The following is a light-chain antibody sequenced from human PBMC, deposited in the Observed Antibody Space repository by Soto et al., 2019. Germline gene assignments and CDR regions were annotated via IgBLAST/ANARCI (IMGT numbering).Light chain of an antibody. CDR2: DPS. CDR3: QQYNSYSLT. J-gene: IGKJ4*01. CDR1: PSISSW. Sequence: DIQMTQSPPPLSASVGDRVTITCRASPSISSWLAWYQQKPGKAPKLLIYDPSSLASGVPSRFSGSGSGREFTLTMSSLQPDGFATYYCQQYNSYSLTCGGGTKVEIK. V-gene: IGKV1-5*01.